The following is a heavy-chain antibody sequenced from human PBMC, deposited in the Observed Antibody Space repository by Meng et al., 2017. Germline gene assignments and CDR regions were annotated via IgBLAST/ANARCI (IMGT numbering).Heavy chain of an antibody. J-gene: IGHJ6*02. CDR3: ARGKDYDILTGRKLYGMDV. Sequence: GESLKISCAASGFTFSDYYMNWVRQAPGKGLEWVSSISSSSTIYYADSVKGRFTISRDNAKNSLYLQMNSLRAEDTAVYYCARGKDYDILTGRKLYGMDVWGQGTTVTVSS. V-gene: IGHV3-69-1*02. D-gene: IGHD3-9*01. CDR2: ISSSSTI. CDR1: GFTFSDYY.